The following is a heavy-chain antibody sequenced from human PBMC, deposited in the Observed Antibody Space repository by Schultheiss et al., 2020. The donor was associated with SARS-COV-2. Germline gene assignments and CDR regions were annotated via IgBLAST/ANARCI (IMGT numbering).Heavy chain of an antibody. D-gene: IGHD6-13*01. CDR3: ATYPRGIALAD. V-gene: IGHV1-8*02. J-gene: IGHJ4*02. Sequence: GESLKISCKASGYTFTGYYVHWVRQAPGQGLEWMGWMNPNSGNAGYAQKFLGRVTMTRNTAISTAYMVLTSLTSADTAVYYCATYPRGIALADWGQGTLVTVSS. CDR1: GYTFTGYY. CDR2: MNPNSGNA.